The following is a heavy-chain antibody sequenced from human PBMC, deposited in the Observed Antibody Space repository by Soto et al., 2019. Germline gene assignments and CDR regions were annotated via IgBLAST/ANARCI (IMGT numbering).Heavy chain of an antibody. CDR3: AREFDSSGSHPDY. Sequence: SLRLSCAASGFTFSRYSMNWVRQAPGKGLEWVSSISSSSSYIYYADSVKGRFTISRDNAKNSLYLQMNSLGAEDTAVYYCAREFDSSGSHPDYWGQGTLVTVSS. CDR1: GFTFSRYS. D-gene: IGHD3-22*01. CDR2: ISSSSSYI. V-gene: IGHV3-21*01. J-gene: IGHJ4*02.